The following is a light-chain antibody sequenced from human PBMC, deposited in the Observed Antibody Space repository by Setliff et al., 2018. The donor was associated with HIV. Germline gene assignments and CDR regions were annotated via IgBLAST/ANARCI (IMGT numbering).Light chain of an antibody. CDR3: SSYTSSSTLYA. V-gene: IGLV2-14*03. J-gene: IGLJ1*01. CDR2: DVT. Sequence: SALTQPASVSGSPGQSITISCTGTSSDIGAYKYVSWYQQHPGKVPQLMIYDVTNRPSGVSNRFSGSKSGSTASLTISGLQAEDEADYYCSSYTSSSTLYAFGTGTKVT. CDR1: SSDIGAYKY.